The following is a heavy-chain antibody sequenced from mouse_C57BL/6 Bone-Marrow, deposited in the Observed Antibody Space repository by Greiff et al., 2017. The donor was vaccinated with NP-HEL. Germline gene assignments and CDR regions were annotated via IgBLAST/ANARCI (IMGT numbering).Heavy chain of an antibody. D-gene: IGHD2-1*01. V-gene: IGHV1-64*01. CDR3: ARSRGNYVGYFDY. Sequence: QVQLQQPGAELVKPGASVKLSCKASGYTFTSYWMHWVKQRPGQGLEWIGMIHPNSGSTNYNEKFKSKATLTVDKSSSTAYMQLSSLTSEDSAVYYCARSRGNYVGYFDYWGQGTTLTVSS. J-gene: IGHJ2*01. CDR2: IHPNSGST. CDR1: GYTFTSYW.